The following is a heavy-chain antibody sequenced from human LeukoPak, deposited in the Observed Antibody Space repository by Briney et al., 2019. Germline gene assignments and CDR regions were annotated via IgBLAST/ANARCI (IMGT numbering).Heavy chain of an antibody. CDR2: ITNSGNSK. CDR1: EFTFSSYS. V-gene: IGHV3-48*01. Sequence: QVWGSLRLSCAASEFTFSSYSMNWVRQAPGKGLEWVSYITNSGNSKSYADSVKGRFTISRDNSKNTLYLQMNSLRAEDTAVYYCATSPTTGNDAFDIWGQGTMVTVSS. D-gene: IGHD5-12*01. J-gene: IGHJ3*02. CDR3: ATSPTTGNDAFDI.